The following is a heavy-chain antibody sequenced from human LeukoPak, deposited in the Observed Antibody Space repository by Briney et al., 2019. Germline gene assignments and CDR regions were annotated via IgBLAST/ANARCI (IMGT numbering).Heavy chain of an antibody. Sequence: SVKVSCKTSGGTFSSSAITWVRQAPGQGLEWMGRIIPALNITSYAQKFQGRVTITADTSTSTAYMELSSLRPEETAVYYCARDQGLTAPPPYGLDVWGQGTTVTVSS. CDR2: IIPALNIT. V-gene: IGHV1-69*04. D-gene: IGHD5-18*01. CDR1: GGTFSSSA. J-gene: IGHJ6*02. CDR3: ARDQGLTAPPPYGLDV.